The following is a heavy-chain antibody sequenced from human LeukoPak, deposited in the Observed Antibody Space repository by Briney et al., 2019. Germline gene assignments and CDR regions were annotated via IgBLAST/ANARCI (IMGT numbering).Heavy chain of an antibody. D-gene: IGHD1-26*01. CDR2: IKQEGSEK. Sequence: GGSLRLSCAVSGFTFSSYWMSWVRQAPGKGLEWVANIKQEGSEKYYVDSVKGRFVISRDNTKNSLYQQMNSLRAEDTAVYYCARDKEEGATKLDYWGQGTLVTVSS. V-gene: IGHV3-7*03. CDR3: ARDKEEGATKLDY. CDR1: GFTFSSYW. J-gene: IGHJ4*02.